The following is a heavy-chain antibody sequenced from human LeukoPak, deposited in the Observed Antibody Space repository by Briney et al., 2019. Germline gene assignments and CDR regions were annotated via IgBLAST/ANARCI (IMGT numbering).Heavy chain of an antibody. V-gene: IGHV3-43*01. J-gene: IGHJ4*02. CDR3: AKGGYYYGSGSFDY. CDR2: ISWDGGST. Sequence: PGGSLRLSCAASGFTFDDYTTHWVRHAPGKGLEWVSLISWDGGSTYYADSVKGRFTISRDNSKNSLYLQMNSLRTEDTALYYCAKGGYYYGSGSFDYWGQGT. D-gene: IGHD3-10*01. CDR1: GFTFDDYT.